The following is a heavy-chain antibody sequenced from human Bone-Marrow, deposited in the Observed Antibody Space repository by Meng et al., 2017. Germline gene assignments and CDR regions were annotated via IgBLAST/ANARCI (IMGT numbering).Heavy chain of an antibody. D-gene: IGHD3-22*01. Sequence: SQTRSLTGSVYGGSFSGYYWSWIRQPPGKGLEWIGEINHSGSTNYNPSLKSRVTISVDTSKNQFSLKLSSVTAADTAVYYCGGSSGYPIDYWGQGTLVTVSS. CDR2: INHSGST. CDR3: GGSSGYPIDY. J-gene: IGHJ4*02. CDR1: GGSFSGYY. V-gene: IGHV4-34*01.